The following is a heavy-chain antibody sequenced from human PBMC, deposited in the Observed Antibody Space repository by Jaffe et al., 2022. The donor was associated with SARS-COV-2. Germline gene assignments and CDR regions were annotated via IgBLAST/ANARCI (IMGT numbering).Heavy chain of an antibody. Sequence: QVQLVQSGAEVKKPGASVKVSCKASGYTFTGYYMHWVRQAPGQGLEWMGWINPNSGGTNYAQKFQGRVTMTRDTSISTAYMELSRLRSDDTAVYYCARAIDCSSTSCYFGAEPKDAFDIWGQGTMVTVSS. D-gene: IGHD2-2*01. CDR1: GYTFTGYY. V-gene: IGHV1-2*02. CDR2: INPNSGGT. J-gene: IGHJ3*02. CDR3: ARAIDCSSTSCYFGAEPKDAFDI.